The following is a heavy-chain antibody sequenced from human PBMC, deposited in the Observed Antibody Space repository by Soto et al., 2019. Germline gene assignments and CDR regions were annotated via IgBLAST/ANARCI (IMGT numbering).Heavy chain of an antibody. Sequence: SETLSLTCTVSGGSISSGDYYWSWIRQPPGKGLEWIGYIYYSVSTYYNPSLKSRVTISVDTSKNQFSLKLSSVTAADTAVYYCARDDDYGADYWGQGTLVTVSS. J-gene: IGHJ4*02. V-gene: IGHV4-30-4*01. CDR1: GGSISSGDYY. CDR3: ARDDDYGADY. D-gene: IGHD4-17*01. CDR2: IYYSVST.